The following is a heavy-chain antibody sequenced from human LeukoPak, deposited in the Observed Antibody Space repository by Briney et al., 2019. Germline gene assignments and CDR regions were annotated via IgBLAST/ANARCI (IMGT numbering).Heavy chain of an antibody. CDR2: INHSGST. Sequence: PSETLSLTCAVYGGSFSGYYWSWIRQPPGKGLEWIGEINHSGSTNYNPSLKSRVTISVDTSKNQFSLKLSSVTAADTAVYYCAREAAAGPVFDYWGQGTLVTVSS. CDR3: AREAAAGPVFDY. J-gene: IGHJ4*02. CDR1: GGSFSGYY. V-gene: IGHV4-34*01. D-gene: IGHD6-13*01.